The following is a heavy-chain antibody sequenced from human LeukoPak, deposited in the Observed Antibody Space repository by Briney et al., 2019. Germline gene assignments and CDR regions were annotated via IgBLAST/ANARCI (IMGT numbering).Heavy chain of an antibody. D-gene: IGHD3-10*01. CDR1: GFTFSSYG. CDR3: ARDLPPGRGGVDY. CDR2: ISDSGGST. V-gene: IGHV3-23*01. J-gene: IGHJ4*02. Sequence: PGGSLRLSCAASGFTFSSYGMSWVRQAPGKGLEWVSVISDSGGSTYIADSVKGRFTISRDNSKNTLYLQMNSLRAEDTAVYYCARDLPPGRGGVDYWGQGTLVTVSS.